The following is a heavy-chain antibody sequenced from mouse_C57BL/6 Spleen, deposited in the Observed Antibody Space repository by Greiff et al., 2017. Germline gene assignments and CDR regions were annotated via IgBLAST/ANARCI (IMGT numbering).Heavy chain of an antibody. J-gene: IGHJ4*01. CDR1: GYSFTGYY. Sequence: VQLKESGPDLVKPGASVKISCKASGYSFTGYYMNWVKQSPDKSLEWIGEINPTTGGTTYNQTFKAKATLTVDNSSSTAYMQLKSLTSADSAVXYGARRALYSMDYWGQGTSVTVSS. CDR2: INPTTGGT. V-gene: IGHV1-42*01. CDR3: ARRALYSMDY.